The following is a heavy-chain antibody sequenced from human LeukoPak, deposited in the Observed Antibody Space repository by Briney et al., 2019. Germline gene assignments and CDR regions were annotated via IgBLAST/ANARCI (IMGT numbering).Heavy chain of an antibody. D-gene: IGHD3-10*01. Sequence: GASVKVSCKASGGTFSSYAISWVRQAPGQGLEWMGRIIPILGIANYAQKFQGRVTITADKSTSTAYMELSSLRSEDTAVYYCANSITMVRGVSQDAFDIWGQGTMVTVSS. CDR1: GGTFSSYA. J-gene: IGHJ3*02. CDR3: ANSITMVRGVSQDAFDI. CDR2: IIPILGIA. V-gene: IGHV1-69*04.